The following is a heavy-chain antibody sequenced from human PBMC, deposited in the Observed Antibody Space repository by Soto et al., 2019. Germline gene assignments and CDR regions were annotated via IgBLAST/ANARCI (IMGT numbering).Heavy chain of an antibody. Sequence: SETLSLTCTVSGGSISSYYWSWIRQPPGKGLEWIGYIYYSGSTNYNPSLKSRVTISVDTSKNQFSLKLSSVTAADTAVYYCASFPYGSGSYPNYYFDYWGQGTRVTV. CDR3: ASFPYGSGSYPNYYFDY. D-gene: IGHD3-10*01. J-gene: IGHJ4*02. V-gene: IGHV4-59*01. CDR1: GGSISSYY. CDR2: IYYSGST.